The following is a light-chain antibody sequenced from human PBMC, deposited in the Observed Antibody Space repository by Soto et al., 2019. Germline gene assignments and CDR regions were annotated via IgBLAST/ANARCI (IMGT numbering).Light chain of an antibody. V-gene: IGLV2-14*01. Sequence: QSVMTQPPSVSAAPGQRVTISCAGTSSDIGAYVYVSWYQQHPGKAPRLMIYEATNRPSGVSNRFSGSKSGNTASLTISGLQADDEADYYCSSYTTSGTVAFGGGTKVTVL. CDR1: SSDIGAYVY. J-gene: IGLJ2*01. CDR3: SSYTTSGTVA. CDR2: EAT.